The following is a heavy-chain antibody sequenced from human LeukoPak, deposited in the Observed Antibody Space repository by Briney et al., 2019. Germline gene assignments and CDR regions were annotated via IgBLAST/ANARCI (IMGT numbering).Heavy chain of an antibody. CDR3: ARGSRAVRWYFDL. Sequence: GGSLRLSCAASGFTFSSYAMSWVRQAPGKGLEWVSGISGSGGSTYYADSVKGRFTISRDNAKDSSYLQMNNLKAEDTAVYYCARGSRAVRWYFDLWGRGTLVTVSS. CDR2: ISGSGGST. CDR1: GFTFSSYA. D-gene: IGHD6-19*01. V-gene: IGHV3-23*01. J-gene: IGHJ2*01.